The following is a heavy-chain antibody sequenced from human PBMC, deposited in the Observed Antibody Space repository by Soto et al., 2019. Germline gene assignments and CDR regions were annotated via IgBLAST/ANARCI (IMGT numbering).Heavy chain of an antibody. CDR2: ISYDGSDK. CDR1: GLTFSDYY. V-gene: IGHV3-30-3*01. CDR3: ARDYYKYYDSSGYYRSPDY. Sequence: GSLRLSCAASGLTFSDYYMIWIRQAPGKGLEWVALISYDGSDKDYADSVKGRFTISRDNSRNTLFLQMNSLRAEDTAVYYCARDYYKYYDSSGYYRSPDYWGQGTLVTVSS. D-gene: IGHD3-22*01. J-gene: IGHJ4*02.